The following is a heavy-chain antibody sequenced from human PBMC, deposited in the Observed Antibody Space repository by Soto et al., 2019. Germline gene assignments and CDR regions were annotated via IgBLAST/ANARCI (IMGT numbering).Heavy chain of an antibody. V-gene: IGHV2-5*02. CDR2: IYWDDDK. Sequence: SGPTLVNPTQTLTLTCTFSGFSLSTSGVGVGWIRQPPGKALEWLALIYWDDDKRYSPSLKSRLTITKDTSKNQVVLTMTNMDPVDTATYYCAHSRAGYITIFGVVISYFDYWGQGTLVTVSS. CDR3: AHSRAGYITIFGVVISYFDY. J-gene: IGHJ4*02. D-gene: IGHD3-3*01. CDR1: GFSLSTSGVG.